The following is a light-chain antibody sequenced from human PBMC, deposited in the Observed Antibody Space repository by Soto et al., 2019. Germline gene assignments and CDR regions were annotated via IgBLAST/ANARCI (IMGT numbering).Light chain of an antibody. J-gene: IGKJ1*01. CDR2: STS. CDR3: QQSYMTPPT. V-gene: IGKV1-39*01. Sequence: DIQMTQSPSSLSASVGDRVTITCRASQSISSYLNWYQHKSGKAPKLLIYSTSSLQSGVPSRFGGSGSGTDFTLTISSLQPEDFATYYCQQSYMTPPTFGQGTKVDIK. CDR1: QSISSY.